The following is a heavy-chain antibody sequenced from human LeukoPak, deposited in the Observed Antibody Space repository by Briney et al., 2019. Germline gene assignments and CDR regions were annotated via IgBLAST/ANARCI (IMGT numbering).Heavy chain of an antibody. V-gene: IGHV3-49*05. CDR2: IRSKAYGGTT. Sequence: KPGRSLRLSCTASGFTFGDYAMSWFRQAPGKGLEWVGFIRSKAYGGTTEYAASVKGRFTISRDDSKSIAYLQMNSLKTEDTAVYYCTRAWVFRTFGFGYWGQGTLVTVSS. CDR1: GFTFGDYA. J-gene: IGHJ4*02. D-gene: IGHD3-10*01. CDR3: TRAWVFRTFGFGY.